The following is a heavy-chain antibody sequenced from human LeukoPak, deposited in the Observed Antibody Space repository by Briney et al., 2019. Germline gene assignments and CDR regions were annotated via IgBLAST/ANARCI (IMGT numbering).Heavy chain of an antibody. Sequence: QSGGSLRLSCAASGFTFSDYYMTWVRQAPGKGLEWVSLIASSGLNTYYADSVKGRFTISRDNSKNTVSLQINSLRVEDTAIYYCARDIELSTWGLGTLVTVSS. CDR3: ARDIELST. V-gene: IGHV3-23*01. CDR1: GFTFSDYY. CDR2: IASSGLNT. D-gene: IGHD5-12*01. J-gene: IGHJ3*01.